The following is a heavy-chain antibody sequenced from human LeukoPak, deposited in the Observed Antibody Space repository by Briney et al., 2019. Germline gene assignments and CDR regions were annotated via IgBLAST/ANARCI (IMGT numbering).Heavy chain of an antibody. D-gene: IGHD3-10*01. CDR3: ARQARKFGSFEY. Sequence: KTSETLSLTCTVSGGSISSYYWSWIRQPPGKGLEWIGYIYYSGSTNYNPSLKSRVTISVDTSKNQFSLKLSSVTAADTAMYYCARQARKFGSFEYWGQGTLVTVSS. CDR1: GGSISSYY. CDR2: IYYSGST. V-gene: IGHV4-59*08. J-gene: IGHJ4*02.